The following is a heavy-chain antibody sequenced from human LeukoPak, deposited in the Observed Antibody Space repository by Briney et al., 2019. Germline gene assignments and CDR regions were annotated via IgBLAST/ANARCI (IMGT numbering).Heavy chain of an antibody. CDR2: IKQEGSKK. V-gene: IGHV3-7*03. CDR3: AKVYYSSGPGAIDY. CDR1: GFTFSSYW. D-gene: IGHD3-22*01. Sequence: GGSLRLSCAASGFTFSSYWMSWVRQAPGKGLEWVANIKQEGSKKYYVDSVKGRFTISRDNAKNTLYLQMNSLRAEDTAVYYCAKVYYSSGPGAIDYWGQGTLVTVSS. J-gene: IGHJ4*02.